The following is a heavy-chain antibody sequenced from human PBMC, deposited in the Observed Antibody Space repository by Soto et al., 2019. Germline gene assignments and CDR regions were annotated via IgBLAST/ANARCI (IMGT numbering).Heavy chain of an antibody. V-gene: IGHV1-69*13. J-gene: IGHJ4*02. D-gene: IGHD2-2*01. CDR2: IIPIFGTA. CDR3: ARVDCSIKSCYYLGDS. CDR1: GGTFSSYA. Sequence: SVKVSCKASGGTFSSYAISWVRQAPGQGLEWMGGIIPIFGTANYAQKFQGRVTITADESTSTAYMELRSLRSEDTAVYYCARVDCSIKSCYYLGDSWDQGTMVTVCS.